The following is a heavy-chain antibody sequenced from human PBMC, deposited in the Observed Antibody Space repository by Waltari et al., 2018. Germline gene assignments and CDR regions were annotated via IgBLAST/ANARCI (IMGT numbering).Heavy chain of an antibody. CDR2: IYYSGST. Sequence: QLHLPESGPELGEPSETLYLTCTVPSFSVSSCAFYWGSTRQPAGKGPEWIGNIYYSGSTYYNPSLESRVAISVDTSRNQFFLSLTSVTAADEAVYYCARAECSTSSCFFVSGFDPWGQGIHVTVSS. CDR3: ARAECSTSSCFFVSGFDP. D-gene: IGHD6-6*01. CDR1: SFSVSSCAFY. J-gene: IGHJ5*02. V-gene: IGHV4-39*01.